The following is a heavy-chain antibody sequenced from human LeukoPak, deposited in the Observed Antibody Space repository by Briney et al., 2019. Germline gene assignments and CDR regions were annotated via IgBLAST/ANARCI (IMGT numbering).Heavy chain of an antibody. Sequence: SETLSLTRTVSGASINSGNYYWTWIRQPAGKGLEWIGRIFTSGTTNYNPSLKSRVSISVDTSNNQCSLKLTSVTAADTAMYYCARVGGTENWFDPWGQGTLVTVSS. CDR3: ARVGGTENWFDP. J-gene: IGHJ5*02. D-gene: IGHD1-1*01. CDR2: IFTSGTT. CDR1: GASINSGNYY. V-gene: IGHV4-61*02.